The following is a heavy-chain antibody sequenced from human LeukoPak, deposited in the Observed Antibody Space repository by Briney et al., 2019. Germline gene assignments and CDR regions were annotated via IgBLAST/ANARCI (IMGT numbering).Heavy chain of an antibody. CDR2: ISWNSGSI. CDR1: GFTFDDYA. Sequence: GGSLRLSCAASGFTFDDYAMHWVRQAPGKGLGWVSGISWNSGSIGYADSVKGRFTISRDNAKNSLYLQMNSLRAEDTALYYCAKGVYYDSSGYYDYWGQGTLVTVSS. D-gene: IGHD3-22*01. CDR3: AKGVYYDSSGYYDY. V-gene: IGHV3-9*01. J-gene: IGHJ4*02.